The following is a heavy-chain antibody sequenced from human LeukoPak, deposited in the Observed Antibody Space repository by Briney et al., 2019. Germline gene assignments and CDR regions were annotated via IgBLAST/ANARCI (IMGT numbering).Heavy chain of an antibody. CDR1: GGSISSYY. V-gene: IGHV4-4*09. J-gene: IGHJ3*02. Sequence: SETLSFTCTVSGGSISSYYWSWIRQPPGKGLEWIGYIYTSGSTNYNPSLKSRVTISVDTSKNQFSLKLSSVTAADTAVYYCARAGYYYGSGPSFDIWGQGTMVTVSS. CDR2: IYTSGST. CDR3: ARAGYYYGSGPSFDI. D-gene: IGHD3-10*01.